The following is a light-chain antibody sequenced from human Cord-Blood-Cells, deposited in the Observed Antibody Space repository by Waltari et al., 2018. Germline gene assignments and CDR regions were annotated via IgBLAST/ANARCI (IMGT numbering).Light chain of an antibody. CDR1: SSDVGGYNY. V-gene: IGLV2-11*01. CDR2: DVS. CDR3: CSYAGSYTLV. Sequence: QSALTQPRSVSGSPGQSVTISCTGTSSDVGGYNYVSCYQQHPGKAPKLMINDVSKWRSGVPDRFSGSKSGNTSSLTISGLQAEDEADYYCCSYAGSYTLVFGGGTKLTVL. J-gene: IGLJ2*01.